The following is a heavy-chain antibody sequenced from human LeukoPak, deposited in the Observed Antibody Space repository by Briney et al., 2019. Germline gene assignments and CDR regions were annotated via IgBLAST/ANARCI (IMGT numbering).Heavy chain of an antibody. J-gene: IGHJ4*02. CDR1: GFTFSDYE. CDR2: IGSSGTTI. D-gene: IGHD3-10*01. V-gene: IGHV3-48*03. Sequence: PGGSLRLSCAASGFTFSDYEMNWVRQAPGKGLEWISYIGSSGTTIYYADSVKGRFTISRDNAKNSMYLQMNGLRVEDMSVYYCGRVRGSGNRLGYFDYWGQGTLFTVSS. CDR3: GRVRGSGNRLGYFDY.